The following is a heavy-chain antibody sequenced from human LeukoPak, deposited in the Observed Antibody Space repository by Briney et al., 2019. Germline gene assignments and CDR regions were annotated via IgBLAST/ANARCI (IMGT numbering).Heavy chain of an antibody. CDR2: IRYDGSNK. J-gene: IGHJ5*02. V-gene: IGHV3-30*02. CDR1: GFTFSSYG. D-gene: IGHD1-1*01. Sequence: PGGSLRLSRAACGFTFSSYGMHWVRQAPGKGLEWVTFIRYDGSNKYYADSVKGRFTVSRDNSKNTLYLQMNSLRAEDTAVYYCAKDVRTTRTFLLDPWGQGTLVTVSS. CDR3: AKDVRTTRTFLLDP.